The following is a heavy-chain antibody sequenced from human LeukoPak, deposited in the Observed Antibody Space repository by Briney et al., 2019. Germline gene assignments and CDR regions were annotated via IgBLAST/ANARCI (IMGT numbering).Heavy chain of an antibody. J-gene: IGHJ3*02. CDR2: ISISSSYI. D-gene: IGHD6-19*01. Sequence: PGGSLRLSCAASGFTFSSYSMNWVRQAPGKGLEWVSSISISSSYIYYADSVKGRFTMSRDNAKNSLYLQMNSLRAEDTAVYYCATRGNSRHTHGWYPPYDAFDIWGQGTMVTVSS. V-gene: IGHV3-21*01. CDR1: GFTFSSYS. CDR3: ATRGNSRHTHGWYPPYDAFDI.